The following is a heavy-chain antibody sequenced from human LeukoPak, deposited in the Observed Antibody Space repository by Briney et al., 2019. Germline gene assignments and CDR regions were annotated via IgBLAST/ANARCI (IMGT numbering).Heavy chain of an antibody. CDR1: GFTFSTYG. Sequence: GGSLRLSCAASGFTFSTYGMNWVRQAPGKGLEWVAFIRYDGSNKYYADSVKGRFTISRDNSKNTLYLQMNSLRAEDTAVYYCAKGHDYGDYSLDYWGQGTLVTVSS. V-gene: IGHV3-30*02. D-gene: IGHD4-17*01. J-gene: IGHJ4*02. CDR3: AKGHDYGDYSLDY. CDR2: IRYDGSNK.